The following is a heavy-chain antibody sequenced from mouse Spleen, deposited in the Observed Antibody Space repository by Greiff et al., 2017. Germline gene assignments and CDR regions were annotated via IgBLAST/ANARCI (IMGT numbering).Heavy chain of an antibody. CDR3: ASLAY. V-gene: IGHV1-52*01. J-gene: IGHJ3*01. Sequence: QVQLQQPGAELVRPGSSVKLSCKASGYTFTSYWIHWVKQRPIQGLEWIGNIDPSDSETNYNQKFKDKATLTVDKSSTTAYMQLSSLTSEDSAVYYCASLAYWGQGTLVTVSA. CDR1: GYTFTSYW. CDR2: IDPSDSET.